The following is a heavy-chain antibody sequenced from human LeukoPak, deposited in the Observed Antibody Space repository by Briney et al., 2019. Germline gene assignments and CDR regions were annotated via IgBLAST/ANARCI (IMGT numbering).Heavy chain of an antibody. D-gene: IGHD5-24*01. CDR1: GYTFTSYG. Sequence: ASVKVSCKASGYTFTSYGISWVRQATGQGLEWMGWMNPNSGNTGYAQKFQGRVTMTRNTSISTAYMELSSLRSEDTAVYYCARGPQTGWLPVYWGQGTLVTVSS. J-gene: IGHJ4*02. V-gene: IGHV1-8*02. CDR2: MNPNSGNT. CDR3: ARGPQTGWLPVY.